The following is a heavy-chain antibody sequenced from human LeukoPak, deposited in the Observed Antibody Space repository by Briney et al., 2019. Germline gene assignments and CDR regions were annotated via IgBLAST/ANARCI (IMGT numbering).Heavy chain of an antibody. CDR3: ARGLLWFGELSPPGY. D-gene: IGHD3-10*01. J-gene: IGHJ4*02. V-gene: IGHV1-3*01. Sequence: ASVKVSCKASGYTFTNYAIHWVRQATGQGLEWMGWINAGNGNTRYSQKLQDRVTITRDTSANTVYMELSSLRSEDTAVYFCARGLLWFGELSPPGYWGQGTLVTVSS. CDR1: GYTFTNYA. CDR2: INAGNGNT.